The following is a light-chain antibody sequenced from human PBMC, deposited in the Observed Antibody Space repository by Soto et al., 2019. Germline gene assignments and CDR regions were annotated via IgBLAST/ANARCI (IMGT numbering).Light chain of an antibody. CDR3: QSYDGSLSDVL. V-gene: IGLV1-40*01. CDR1: SSNIGAGFD. Sequence: QSVLTQPPSVSGAPGQRVTISCTGSSSNIGAGFDVHWYQQLPGTAPKLLIYSNINRPSGVPDRFSGSKSGTSASLAITGLQAGDEADYYCQSYDGSLSDVLFGGGTKLTVL. CDR2: SNI. J-gene: IGLJ2*01.